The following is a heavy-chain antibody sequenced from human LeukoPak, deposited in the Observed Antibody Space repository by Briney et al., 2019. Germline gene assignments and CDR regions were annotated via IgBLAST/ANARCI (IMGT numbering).Heavy chain of an antibody. CDR2: IYHSGST. D-gene: IGHD3-22*01. V-gene: IGHV4-38-2*01. Sequence: SETLSLTCAVSGYSISSGYYWGWIRQPPGKGLEWIGSIYHSGSTYYNPSLKSRVTISVDTSKNQFSLKLSSVTAADPAVYYCAKYDSSGPKDAFDIWGQGTMVTVSS. J-gene: IGHJ3*02. CDR3: AKYDSSGPKDAFDI. CDR1: GYSISSGYY.